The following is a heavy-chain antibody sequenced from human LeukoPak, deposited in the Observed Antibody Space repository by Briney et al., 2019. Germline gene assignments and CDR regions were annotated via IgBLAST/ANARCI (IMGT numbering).Heavy chain of an antibody. CDR2: ISGGGATT. CDR1: GFTFSSYA. Sequence: PGGSLRLSCAASGFTFSSYAMSWVRQAPGKGLEWVSDISGGGATTFYADSVKGRFTISRDNSKNTLYLQMNSLRAEDTAVYYCAKEPLSGGAYYFDYWGQGTLVTVSS. CDR3: AKEPLSGGAYYFDY. D-gene: IGHD3-10*01. J-gene: IGHJ4*02. V-gene: IGHV3-23*01.